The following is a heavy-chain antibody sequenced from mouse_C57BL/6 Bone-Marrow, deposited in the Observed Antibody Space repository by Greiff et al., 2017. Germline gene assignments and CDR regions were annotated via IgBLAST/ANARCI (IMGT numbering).Heavy chain of an antibody. CDR2: IYPGDGDT. D-gene: IGHD2-3*01. CDR3: ARGVFDGYYGWFAY. J-gene: IGHJ3*01. CDR1: GYAFSSSW. Sequence: QVQLKQSGPELVKPGASVKISCKASGYAFSSSWMHWVKQRPGKGLEWIGRIYPGDGDTNYNGKFKGKATLTADKSSSTAYMQLSSLTSEDSAVYFCARGVFDGYYGWFAYWGQGTLVTVSA. V-gene: IGHV1-82*01.